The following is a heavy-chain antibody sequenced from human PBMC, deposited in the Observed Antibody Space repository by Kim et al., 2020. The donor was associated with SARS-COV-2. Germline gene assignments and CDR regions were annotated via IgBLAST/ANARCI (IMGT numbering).Heavy chain of an antibody. CDR1: YG. J-gene: IGHJ6*02. Sequence: YGINWVRQAPGQGLEWMGWISTYSGDTNYAQKFQGRVTMTTDTSTSTAYMELRSLRSDDTAVYYCAREFNWNLFFYYYAMDVWGQGTTVTVSS. D-gene: IGHD1-7*01. CDR3: AREFNWNLFFYYYAMDV. V-gene: IGHV1-18*01. CDR2: ISTYSGDT.